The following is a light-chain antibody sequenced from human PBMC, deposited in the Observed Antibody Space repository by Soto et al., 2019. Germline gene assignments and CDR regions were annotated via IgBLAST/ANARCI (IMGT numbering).Light chain of an antibody. CDR2: DAS. CDR3: QQRSNWPRA. V-gene: IGKV3-11*01. Sequence: EIVLTQSPATLSLSPGERATLSCRASQSVSSYLAWYQQKPGQAPRLLIYDASNRATGIPARFSGSGSGTDFTLTLSSLEPEDVAVYYCQQRSNWPRAFGGGTKVEIK. CDR1: QSVSSY. J-gene: IGKJ4*01.